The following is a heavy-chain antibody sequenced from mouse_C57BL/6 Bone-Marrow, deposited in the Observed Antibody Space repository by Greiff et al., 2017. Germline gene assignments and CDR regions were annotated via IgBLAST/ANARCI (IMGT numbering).Heavy chain of an antibody. D-gene: IGHD1-1*01. CDR1: GFSLTSYG. CDR2: IWGVGST. CDR3: AKPYYFGSSFYAMDY. V-gene: IGHV2-3*01. J-gene: IGHJ4*01. Sequence: VQLQESGPGLVAPSQSLSITCTVSGFSLTSYGVSWVRQPPGKGLEWLGVIWGVGSTNYHSALISRLGISKDNSKSQVFLNLNSLQTDDTATYYCAKPYYFGSSFYAMDYGGQGTSVTVSS.